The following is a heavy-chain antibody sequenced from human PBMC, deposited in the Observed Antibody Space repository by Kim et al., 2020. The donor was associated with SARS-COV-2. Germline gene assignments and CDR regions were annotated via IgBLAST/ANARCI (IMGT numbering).Heavy chain of an antibody. J-gene: IGHJ4*02. CDR2: IGRTNSDT. CDR3: ARDPPRKDAYNFDS. CDR1: GFIFSHYF. V-gene: IGHV3-11*05. D-gene: IGHD1-1*01. Sequence: GGSLRLSCGGTGFIFSHYFMGWIRQAPGKGLEWVAHIGRTNSDTNYAVSVKGRFIISRDDANNFLYLEMNSLRGDDTAVYYCARDPPRKDAYNFDSWGQGTLVTVS.